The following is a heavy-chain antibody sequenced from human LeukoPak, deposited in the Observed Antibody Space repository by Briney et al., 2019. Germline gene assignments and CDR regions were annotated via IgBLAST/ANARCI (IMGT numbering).Heavy chain of an antibody. Sequence: GGSLRLSCAASGFTFSSYAMSWVRQAPGKGLEWVSAISGSGGSTYYADTVKGRFTISRDNSKNTLYLQMNSLRAEDTAVYYCAKFGLDYCSSTSCYPFHYYYGMDVWGQGTTVTVSS. CDR2: ISGSGGST. J-gene: IGHJ6*02. V-gene: IGHV3-23*01. D-gene: IGHD2-2*01. CDR3: AKFGLDYCSSTSCYPFHYYYGMDV. CDR1: GFTFSSYA.